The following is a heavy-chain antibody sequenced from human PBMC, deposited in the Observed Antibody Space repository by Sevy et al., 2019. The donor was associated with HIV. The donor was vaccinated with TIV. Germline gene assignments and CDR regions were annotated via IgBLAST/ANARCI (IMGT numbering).Heavy chain of an antibody. CDR2: ISYDGSNK. Sequence: GGSLRLSCAASGFTFSSYGMHWVRQAPGKGLEWVAVISYDGSNKYYADSVKGRFTISRDNSKNTLYLQMNSLRAEDTAVYYCAKDGGAGSYYAYYYGMDVWGQGTTATVSS. J-gene: IGHJ6*02. CDR3: AKDGGAGSYYAYYYGMDV. V-gene: IGHV3-30*18. CDR1: GFTFSSYG. D-gene: IGHD3-10*01.